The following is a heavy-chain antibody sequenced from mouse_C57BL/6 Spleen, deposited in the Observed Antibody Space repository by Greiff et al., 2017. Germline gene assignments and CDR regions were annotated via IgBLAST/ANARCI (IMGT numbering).Heavy chain of an antibody. D-gene: IGHD2-1*01. V-gene: IGHV1-15*01. Sequence: VQLQQSGAELVRPGASVTLSCKASGYTFTDYDMHWVKQTPVHGLEWIGAIDPETGGTAYNQKFKGKAILTADKSSSTAYMALRSLTSEDSAVYYCTRSHYGNHEGYVDVWGTGTTVTVSS. CDR3: TRSHYGNHEGYVDV. CDR1: GYTFTDYD. CDR2: IDPETGGT. J-gene: IGHJ1*03.